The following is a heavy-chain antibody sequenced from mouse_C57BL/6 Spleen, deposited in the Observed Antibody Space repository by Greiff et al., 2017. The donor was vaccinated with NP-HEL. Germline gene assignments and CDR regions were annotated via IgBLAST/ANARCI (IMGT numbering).Heavy chain of an antibody. D-gene: IGHD2-4*01. Sequence: QVQLQQSGAELVKPGASVKISCKASGYAFSSYWMNWVKQRPGKGLEWIGQIYPGAGDTNYNGKFKGKATLTADKSSSTAYMQLSSLTSEDSAVYFCARRDYDSGFAYWGQGTLVTVSA. CDR2: IYPGAGDT. V-gene: IGHV1-80*01. J-gene: IGHJ3*01. CDR3: ARRDYDSGFAY. CDR1: GYAFSSYW.